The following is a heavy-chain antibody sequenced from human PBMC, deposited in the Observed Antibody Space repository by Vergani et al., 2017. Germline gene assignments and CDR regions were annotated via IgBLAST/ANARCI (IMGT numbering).Heavy chain of an antibody. Sequence: QVQLVESGGGVVQPGGSLRLSCAASGFTFSSYGMHWVRQAPGKGLEWVAVISYDGSNKYYADSVKGRFTISRDNSKNTLYLQMNSLRAEDTAVYYCAKIAVAGTRRGAFDIWGQGTMVTVSS. CDR3: AKIAVAGTRRGAFDI. J-gene: IGHJ3*02. V-gene: IGHV3-30*18. D-gene: IGHD6-19*01. CDR2: ISYDGSNK. CDR1: GFTFSSYG.